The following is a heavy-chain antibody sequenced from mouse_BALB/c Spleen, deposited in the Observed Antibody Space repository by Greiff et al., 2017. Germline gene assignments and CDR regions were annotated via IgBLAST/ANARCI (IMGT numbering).Heavy chain of an antibody. J-gene: IGHJ4*01. CDR3: ARALATSDYAMDY. V-gene: IGHV1-12*01. D-gene: IGHD3-1*01. Sequence: QVQLQQPGAELVKPGASVKMSCKASGYTFTSYNMHWVKQTPGQGLEWIGAIYPGNGDTSYNQKFKGKATLTADKSSSTAYMQLSSLTSEDSAVYYCARALATSDYAMDYWGQGTSVTVSS. CDR1: GYTFTSYN. CDR2: IYPGNGDT.